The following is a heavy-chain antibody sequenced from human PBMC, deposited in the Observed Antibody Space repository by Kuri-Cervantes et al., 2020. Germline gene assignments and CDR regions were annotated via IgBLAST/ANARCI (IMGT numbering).Heavy chain of an antibody. D-gene: IGHD3-3*01. CDR3: ANPPYYDFWSGYYRAGYYYGMDV. CDR2: IRSKANSYAT. J-gene: IGHJ6*02. Sequence: GESLKISCAASGFTFSGSAMHWVRQASGKGLEWVGRIRSKANSYATAYAASVKGRFTISRDDSKNTAYLQMNSLRAEDTAVYYCANPPYYDFWSGYYRAGYYYGMDVWGQGTTVTVSS. CDR1: GFTFSGSA. V-gene: IGHV3-73*01.